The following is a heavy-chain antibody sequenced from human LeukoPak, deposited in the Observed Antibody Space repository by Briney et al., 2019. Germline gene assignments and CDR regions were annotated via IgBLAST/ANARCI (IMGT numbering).Heavy chain of an antibody. Sequence: PSETLSLTCTVSGGSMTTTSYSWAWIRQHPGKGLEWIGYIYYSGSTYYNPSLKSRVTISVDTSKNQFSLKLGSVTAADTAVYYCARGFRGSGSYMFDYWGQGTLVTVSS. CDR3: ARGFRGSGSYMFDY. J-gene: IGHJ4*02. D-gene: IGHD3-10*01. CDR1: GGSMTTTSYS. CDR2: IYYSGST. V-gene: IGHV4-31*03.